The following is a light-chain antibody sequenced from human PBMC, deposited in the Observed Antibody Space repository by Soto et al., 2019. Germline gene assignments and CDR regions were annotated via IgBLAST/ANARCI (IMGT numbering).Light chain of an antibody. Sequence: DVVMTPSPLSLPVTLGQPASISCRSSQSLVYSDGNTYLNWFQQRPGQSPRRLIYKVSNRDSGVPDRFSGSGSGTDFTLKISRVEAEYVGVYYCMQGTHWPWTFGQGTKVEIK. CDR3: MQGTHWPWT. CDR1: QSLVYSDGNTY. J-gene: IGKJ1*01. V-gene: IGKV2-30*01. CDR2: KVS.